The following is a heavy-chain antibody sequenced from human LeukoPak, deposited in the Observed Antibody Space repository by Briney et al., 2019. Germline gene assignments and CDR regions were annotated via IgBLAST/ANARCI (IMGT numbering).Heavy chain of an antibody. D-gene: IGHD3-10*01. CDR1: GASAFTFTNYN. CDR2: ISSGSSSI. Sequence: GGSLRLSCAASGASAFTFTNYNMNWVRQAPGKGLEWISYISSGSSSIYYSDSVKGRFTISRDNAKNSLYLQMNSLRAEDTAVYYCARDGDYYGSGSCGFYCSGYNWFDPWGQGTLVTVSS. V-gene: IGHV3-48*04. CDR3: ARDGDYYGSGSCGFYCSGYNWFDP. J-gene: IGHJ5*02.